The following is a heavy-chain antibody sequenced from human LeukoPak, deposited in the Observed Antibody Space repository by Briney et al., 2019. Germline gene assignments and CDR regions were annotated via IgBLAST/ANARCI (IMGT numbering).Heavy chain of an antibody. J-gene: IGHJ4*02. D-gene: IGHD3-9*01. CDR3: ARRRYFDQSPFDY. Sequence: GESLKISCKGPGYSFTSYWIGWVRQMPGKGLEWMGIIYPGDSDTRYSPSFQGQVTISADKSISTAYLQWSSLKASDTAMYYCARRRYFDQSPFDYWGQGTLVTVSS. V-gene: IGHV5-51*01. CDR2: IYPGDSDT. CDR1: GYSFTSYW.